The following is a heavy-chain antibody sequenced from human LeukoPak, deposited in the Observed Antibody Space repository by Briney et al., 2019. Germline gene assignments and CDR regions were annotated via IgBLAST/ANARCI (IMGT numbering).Heavy chain of an antibody. CDR3: ARARRPTYYFDY. CDR1: GGSISSGGYY. CDR2: IYYSGST. J-gene: IGHJ4*02. Sequence: PSQTLSLTCTVSGGSISSGGYYWSWIRQHPGKGLEWIGYIYYSGSTYYNPSLKSRVTISVDTSKNQFSLKLSSVTAADTAVYYRARARRPTYYFDYWGQGTLVTVSS. V-gene: IGHV4-31*03.